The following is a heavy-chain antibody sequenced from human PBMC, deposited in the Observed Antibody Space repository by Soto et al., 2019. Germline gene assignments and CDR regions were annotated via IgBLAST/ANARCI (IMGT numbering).Heavy chain of an antibody. V-gene: IGHV4-38-2*02. CDR2: IYHSGST. CDR3: ARDRGLYGSGSYYNPNWFDP. J-gene: IGHJ5*02. CDR1: GYSISSGYY. D-gene: IGHD3-10*01. Sequence: SETLSLTCAVSGYSISSGYYWGWIRQPPGKGLEWIGSIYHSGSTYYNPSLRSRVTISVDTSKNQFSLKLSSVTAADTAVYYCARDRGLYGSGSYYNPNWFDPWGQGTLVTVSS.